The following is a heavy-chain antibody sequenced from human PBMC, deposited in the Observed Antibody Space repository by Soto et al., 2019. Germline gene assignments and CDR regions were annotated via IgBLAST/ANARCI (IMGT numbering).Heavy chain of an antibody. V-gene: IGHV3-23*01. D-gene: IGHD1-7*01. CDR1: GFTLSSYA. Sequence: GGSLRLSCSASGFTLSSYAMSWVRQAPGKGLEWVSAISGSGGSTYYADSVKGRFTISRDNSKNTLYLQMNSLRAEDTAVYYCAKGKTATTGYDYGMDVWVQGHTVTVSS. CDR2: ISGSGGST. J-gene: IGHJ6*02. CDR3: AKGKTATTGYDYGMDV.